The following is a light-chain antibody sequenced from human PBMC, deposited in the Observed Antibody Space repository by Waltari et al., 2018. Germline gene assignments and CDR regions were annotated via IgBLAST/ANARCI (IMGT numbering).Light chain of an antibody. CDR2: KAS. CDR1: QSISKW. J-gene: IGKJ4*01. CDR3: QQYNSNSLLS. V-gene: IGKV1-5*03. Sequence: DIQMTQSPSTLSASVGDRVIFSCRASQSISKWLAWYQQKPGKAPKLLIYKASTLASGVPSRISGRGSWTEFTLTISSLQPEDFATYYCQQYNSNSLLSFGGGTKVEIK.